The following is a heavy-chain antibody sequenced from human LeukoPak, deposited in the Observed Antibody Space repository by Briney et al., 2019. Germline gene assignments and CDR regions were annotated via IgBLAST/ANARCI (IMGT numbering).Heavy chain of an antibody. J-gene: IGHJ4*02. CDR2: INPNSGGT. V-gene: IGHV1-2*02. D-gene: IGHD3-10*01. CDR1: GFTFTGYY. Sequence: ASVKVSCKASGFTFTGYYIYWVRQGPGQGLEWVGWINPNSGGTNYALKFQGRVTMTRDTSISTAYMELSRLRSDDTAVYYCARGPRYGSGNYYNNYWGQGTLVTVSS. CDR3: ARGPRYGSGNYYNNY.